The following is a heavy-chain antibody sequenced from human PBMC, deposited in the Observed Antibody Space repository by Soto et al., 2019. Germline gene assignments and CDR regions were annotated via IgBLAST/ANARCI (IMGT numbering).Heavy chain of an antibody. V-gene: IGHV4-39*01. CDR1: GGSINSSTYF. CDR3: ARHYSSGSRNWFDP. Sequence: SETLSLTCSVAGGSINSSTYFWGWVRQHPGKGLEWIGSIYYSGSTYYNPSLRSRVTISVDTSKNQFSLKLSSVTAADTAVFYCARHYSSGSRNWFDPWGQGTLVTVS. J-gene: IGHJ5*02. D-gene: IGHD6-19*01. CDR2: IYYSGST.